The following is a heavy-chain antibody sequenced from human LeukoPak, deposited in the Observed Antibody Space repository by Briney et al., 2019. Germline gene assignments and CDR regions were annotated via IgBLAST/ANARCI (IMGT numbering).Heavy chain of an antibody. CDR3: ARYQTSMIDYYGMEV. D-gene: IGHD3-22*01. J-gene: IGHJ6*02. V-gene: IGHV3-66*01. Sequence: GGSLRLSCAASGLTFSSNYMSWVRQAPGKGLEWVSVIYSGGSTYYPDSVKGRFTISRDNSKNTLYLQMNSLRAEDTAVYYCARYQTSMIDYYGMEVWGRGTTVTVSS. CDR1: GLTFSSNY. CDR2: IYSGGST.